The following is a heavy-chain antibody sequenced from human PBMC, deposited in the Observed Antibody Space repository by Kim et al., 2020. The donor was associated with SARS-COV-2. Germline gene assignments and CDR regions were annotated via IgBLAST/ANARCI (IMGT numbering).Heavy chain of an antibody. CDR3: ARLYSSSWYAYYYYGMDV. Sequence: RRVTISVDTSKNQFSLKLSSVTAADTAVYYCARLYSSSWYAYYYYGMDVWGQGTTVTVSS. J-gene: IGHJ6*02. D-gene: IGHD6-13*01. V-gene: IGHV4-34*01.